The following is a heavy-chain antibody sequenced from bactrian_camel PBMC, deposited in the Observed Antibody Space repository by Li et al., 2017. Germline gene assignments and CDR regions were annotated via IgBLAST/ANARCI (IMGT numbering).Heavy chain of an antibody. CDR1: GYTDGDYC. D-gene: IGHD2*01. Sequence: VQLVESGGGSVQTGGSLRLSCEASGYTDGDYCMAWLRQVPGKERKGVAAIDTDGSTSYADAVKGRFTISWDNAKATLFLQMNSLKPEDTAMYYCAAESPVCSRGYLSFRYWGQGTQVTVS. CDR3: AAESPVCSRGYLSFRY. V-gene: IGHV3S26*01. CDR2: IDTDGST. J-gene: IGHJ6*01.